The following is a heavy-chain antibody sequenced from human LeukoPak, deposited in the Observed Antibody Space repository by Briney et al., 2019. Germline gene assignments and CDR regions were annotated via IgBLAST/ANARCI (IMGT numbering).Heavy chain of an antibody. CDR3: ARGDILTRAAFDI. D-gene: IGHD3-9*01. CDR1: GGSISSYY. Sequence: SETLSLTCTVSGGSISSYYWSWVRQPPGKGLEWIGYISYSGSTNYNPSLKSRVTISVDTSKNQFSLKLSSVTAADTAVYYCARGDILTRAAFDIWGQGTMDTVSS. V-gene: IGHV4-59*01. CDR2: ISYSGST. J-gene: IGHJ3*02.